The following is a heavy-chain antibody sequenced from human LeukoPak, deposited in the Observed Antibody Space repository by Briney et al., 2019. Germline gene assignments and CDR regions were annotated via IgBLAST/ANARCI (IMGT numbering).Heavy chain of an antibody. CDR1: GGTFSSYA. Sequence: ASVKVSYKASGGTFSSYAISWVRQAPGQGLEWMGGIIPIFGTANYAQKFQGRVTITTDESTSTAYMELSSLRSEDTAVYYCAGDRYSYGTEEAYFDYWGQGTLVTVSS. V-gene: IGHV1-69*05. CDR3: AGDRYSYGTEEAYFDY. J-gene: IGHJ4*02. D-gene: IGHD5-18*01. CDR2: IIPIFGTA.